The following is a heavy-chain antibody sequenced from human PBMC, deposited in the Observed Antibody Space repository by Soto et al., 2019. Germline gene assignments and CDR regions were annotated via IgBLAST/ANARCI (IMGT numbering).Heavy chain of an antibody. CDR2: VSRRGNT. Sequence: SETLSLTCGVSGVFIASDAYYWGWIHHHPGKGLEWIGYVSRRGNTYYNPSLKSRLTISLDTSKNQFYLHLTSVTAADTAVYYCARYRFTATWSKFDYWGQGTQVTVSS. CDR3: ARYRFTATWSKFDY. D-gene: IGHD3-16*02. CDR1: GVFIASDAYY. V-gene: IGHV4-31*11. J-gene: IGHJ4*02.